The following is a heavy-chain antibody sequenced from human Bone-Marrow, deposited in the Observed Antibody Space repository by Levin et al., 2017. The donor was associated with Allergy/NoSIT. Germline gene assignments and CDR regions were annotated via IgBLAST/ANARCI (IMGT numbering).Heavy chain of an antibody. Sequence: KISCKASGDTFNRYTIAWVRLAPGQGLEWMGRIIPILRIANYGQKFLGRVTITAEKSTSTVYMELRSLTSEDTAVYYCARDRDGSGSYYYWGQGTLVTVSS. V-gene: IGHV1-69*04. CDR2: IIPILRIA. CDR3: ARDRDGSGSYYY. CDR1: GDTFNRYT. D-gene: IGHD1-26*01. J-gene: IGHJ4*02.